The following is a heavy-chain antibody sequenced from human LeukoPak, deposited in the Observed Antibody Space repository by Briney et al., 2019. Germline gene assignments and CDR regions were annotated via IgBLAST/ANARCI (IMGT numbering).Heavy chain of an antibody. CDR2: ISGDGGST. D-gene: IGHD4-17*01. J-gene: IGHJ4*02. Sequence: GGSLRLSCAASGFTFDDYAMHWVRQAPGKGLEWVSLISGDGGSTYYADSVKGRFTISRDNGKNSLYLQMNSVRTEDTALYYCAKDMGVYGDYDFDYWGQGTLVTVSS. V-gene: IGHV3-43*02. CDR1: GFTFDDYA. CDR3: AKDMGVYGDYDFDY.